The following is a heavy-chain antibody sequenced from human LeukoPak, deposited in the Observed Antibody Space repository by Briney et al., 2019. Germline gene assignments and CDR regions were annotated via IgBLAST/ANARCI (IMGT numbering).Heavy chain of an antibody. D-gene: IGHD3-22*01. Sequence: GGSLRLSCAASGFTVRSNYMSWVRQAPGKGLEWVSVIYSGGSTYYADSVKGRFTISGDNSKNTLYLQMNSLRAEDTAVYYCATRYDSSGYLGDYWGQGTLVTVSS. CDR1: GFTVRSNY. CDR3: ATRYDSSGYLGDY. V-gene: IGHV3-53*01. CDR2: IYSGGST. J-gene: IGHJ4*02.